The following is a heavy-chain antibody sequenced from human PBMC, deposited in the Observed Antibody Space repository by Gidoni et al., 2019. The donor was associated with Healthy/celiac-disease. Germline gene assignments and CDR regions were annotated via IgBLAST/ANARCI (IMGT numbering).Heavy chain of an antibody. CDR1: VYTFPSYG. Sequence: QVQLVQSGAEVKKPGASVKVSCTASVYTFPSYGISWVRQAPGQGLEWMGWISAYNGNTNYAQKLQGRVTMTTDTSTSTAYMELRSLRSDDTAVYYCARVLARHGSGSYYRYWGQGTLVTVSS. V-gene: IGHV1-18*01. J-gene: IGHJ4*02. D-gene: IGHD3-10*01. CDR3: ARVLARHGSGSYYRY. CDR2: ISAYNGNT.